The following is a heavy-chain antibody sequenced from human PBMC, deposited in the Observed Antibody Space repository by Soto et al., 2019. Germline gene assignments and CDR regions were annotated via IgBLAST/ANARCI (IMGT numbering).Heavy chain of an antibody. CDR2: INPSGGST. D-gene: IGHD6-13*01. V-gene: IGHV1-46*01. CDR3: ARDRRYSSSWSHSYGMDV. Sequence: QVQLVQSGAEVKKPGASVKVSCKASGYTFTSYYMHWVRQAPGQGLEWMGIINPSGGSTSYAQKFQGRVTMTRETSTSTVYMELSSLRSEDTAVYYCARDRRYSSSWSHSYGMDVWGQGTTVTVSS. J-gene: IGHJ6*02. CDR1: GYTFTSYY.